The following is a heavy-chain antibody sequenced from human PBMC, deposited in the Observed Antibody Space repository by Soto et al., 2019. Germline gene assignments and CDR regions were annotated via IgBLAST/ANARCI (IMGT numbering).Heavy chain of an antibody. J-gene: IGHJ6*02. CDR2: INPSGGST. D-gene: IGHD3-3*01. V-gene: IGHV1-46*01. Sequence: QVQLVQSGAEVKKPGASVKVSCKASGYTFTSYYMHWVRQAPGQGLEWMGIINPSGGSTSYAQKFQGRVTMTRDTSTSTVYMELSSLRSEDTAVYYCAIGAPPIYSRPNYYYGMDVWGQGTTVTVSS. CDR3: AIGAPPIYSRPNYYYGMDV. CDR1: GYTFTSYY.